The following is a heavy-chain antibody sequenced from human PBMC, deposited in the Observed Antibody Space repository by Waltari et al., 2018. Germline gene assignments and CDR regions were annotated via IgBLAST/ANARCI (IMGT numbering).Heavy chain of an antibody. J-gene: IGHJ4*02. CDR3: AKATCSSTSCYAFDY. D-gene: IGHD2-2*01. Sequence: QVQLQQWGAGLLKPSETLSLTCAVYGGSFSGYYWSWIRKPPGKGLEWIGEINHSGSTNYYPSLKSRVSISVDTSKNQFSLKLSSVTAADTAVYYCAKATCSSTSCYAFDYWGQGTLVTVSS. CDR2: INHSGST. CDR1: GGSFSGYY. V-gene: IGHV4-34*01.